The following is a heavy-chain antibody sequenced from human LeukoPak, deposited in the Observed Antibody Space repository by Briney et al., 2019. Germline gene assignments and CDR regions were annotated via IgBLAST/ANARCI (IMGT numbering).Heavy chain of an antibody. D-gene: IGHD6-19*01. V-gene: IGHV3-30-3*01. Sequence: GRSLRLSCAASGFTFSSYAMHWVRQAPGKGLEWVAVISYDGSNKYYADSVKGRFTISRDNSKNTLYLQMNSLRAEDTAVYYCARDPAPGGSSGWSSYGMDVWGQGTTVTVSS. CDR3: ARDPAPGGSSGWSSYGMDV. J-gene: IGHJ6*02. CDR2: ISYDGSNK. CDR1: GFTFSSYA.